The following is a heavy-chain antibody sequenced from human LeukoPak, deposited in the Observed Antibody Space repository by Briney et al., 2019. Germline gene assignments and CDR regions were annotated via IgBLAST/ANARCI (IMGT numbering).Heavy chain of an antibody. CDR2: IYYSGST. CDR1: GGSISSYY. V-gene: IGHV4-59*01. J-gene: IGHJ6*02. Sequence: PSETLSLTCTVSGGSISSYYWSWIRQPPGKGLEWIGYIYYSGSTNYNPSLKSRVTISVDTSKNQFSLKLSSVTAADTAVYYCAGRATVTTPHYYYYGMDVWGQGTTVTVSS. CDR3: AGRATVTTPHYYYYGMDV. D-gene: IGHD4-11*01.